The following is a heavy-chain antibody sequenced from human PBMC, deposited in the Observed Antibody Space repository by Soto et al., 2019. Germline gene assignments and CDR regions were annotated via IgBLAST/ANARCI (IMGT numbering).Heavy chain of an antibody. J-gene: IGHJ3*02. V-gene: IGHV4-59*01. CDR2: IYYSGST. D-gene: IGHD2-15*01. CDR3: ARAVVVVAATFDAFDI. CDR1: GGSISSFY. Sequence: SETLSLTCTVSGGSISSFYWSWIRQPPGKGVEWIGYIYYSGSTNYNPSLKSRVTISVDTSNNQLSLKLSSVTAADTAVYYCARAVVVVAATFDAFDIWGQGTMLTVSS.